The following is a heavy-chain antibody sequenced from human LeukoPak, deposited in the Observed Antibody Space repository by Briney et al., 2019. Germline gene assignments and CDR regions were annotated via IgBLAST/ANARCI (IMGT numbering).Heavy chain of an antibody. J-gene: IGHJ4*02. D-gene: IGHD2-2*01. CDR1: GGSFSGYY. V-gene: IGHV4-34*01. CDR3: AREAPRYCSSTSCYVVDY. Sequence: SETLSLTCAAYGGSFSGYYWGWIRQPPGKGLEWIGEINHSGSTNYNPSLKSRVTISVDTSKNQFSLKLSSVTAADTAVYYCAREAPRYCSSTSCYVVDYWGQGTLVTVSS. CDR2: INHSGST.